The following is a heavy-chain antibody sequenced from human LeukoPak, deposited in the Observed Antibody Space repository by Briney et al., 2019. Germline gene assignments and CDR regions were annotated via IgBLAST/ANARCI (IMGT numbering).Heavy chain of an antibody. J-gene: IGHJ6*03. D-gene: IGHD3-10*01. CDR3: ARVDRDYYYMDV. V-gene: IGHV3-48*04. CDR2: ISSSSSTI. Sequence: QAGGSLRLSCAASGFTLSSYSMNWVRQAPGKGLEWVSYISSSSSTIYYADSVKGRFTISRDNAKNSLYLQMNSLRAEDTAVYYCARVDRDYYYMDVWGKGTTVTVSS. CDR1: GFTLSSYS.